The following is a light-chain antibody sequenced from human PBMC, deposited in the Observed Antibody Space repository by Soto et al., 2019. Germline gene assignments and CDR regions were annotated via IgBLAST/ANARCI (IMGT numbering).Light chain of an antibody. J-gene: IGLJ1*01. V-gene: IGLV2-14*01. CDR2: EVS. CDR1: NSDVGIYDF. CDR3: ISYTSDDVRYV. Sequence: LTQPASVSGTPGQSITISCTGSNSDVGIYDFVSWYQHHPGRAPKLIVSEVSHRPSGVSNRFSGSKSGNTASLTISGLQSEDEADYYCISYTSDDVRYVFGTGTKVTVL.